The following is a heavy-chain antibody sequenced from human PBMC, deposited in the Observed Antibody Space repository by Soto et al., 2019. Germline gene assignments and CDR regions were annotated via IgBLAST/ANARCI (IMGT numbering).Heavy chain of an antibody. D-gene: IGHD4-17*01. CDR3: AKDPRGFANNYGGPNWFHP. J-gene: IGHJ5*02. CDR2: ISGGGDTT. Sequence: GGSLRLSCAASGFTFSSYAMSWVRQAPGKGLEWVSAISGGGDTTYYANSVKGRFTISRVNSKNTMYLQMNSLRAEDTAIYYCAKDPRGFANNYGGPNWFHPWGQGTLVTVSS. V-gene: IGHV3-23*01. CDR1: GFTFSSYA.